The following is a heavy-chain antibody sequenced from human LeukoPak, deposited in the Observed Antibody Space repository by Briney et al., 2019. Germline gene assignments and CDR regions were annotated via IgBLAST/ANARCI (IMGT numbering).Heavy chain of an antibody. CDR3: ASGGFDGSYFDY. V-gene: IGHV1-2*02. CDR2: INPNSGGT. CDR1: GYTFTGYY. J-gene: IGHJ4*02. D-gene: IGHD1-26*01. Sequence: ASVKVSCKASGYTFTGYYMHWVRQAPGQGLEWMGWINPNSGGTNYVQKFQGRVAMTRDTSISTAYMELSRLRSDDTAVYYCASGGFDGSYFDYWGQGTLVTVSS.